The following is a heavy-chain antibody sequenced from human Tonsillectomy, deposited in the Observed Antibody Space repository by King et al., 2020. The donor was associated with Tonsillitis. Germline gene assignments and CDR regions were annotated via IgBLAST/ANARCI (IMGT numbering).Heavy chain of an antibody. Sequence: VQLVESGGGVVQPGRSLRLSCAASGFTFSSYAMHWVRQAPGKGLEWVAVISYDGSNKYYADSVKGRFTISRDNSKNTLYLQMNSRRAEDTAVYYCAREGITGTTGGIYYYYGMDVWGQGTTVTVSS. CDR3: AREGITGTTGGIYYYYGMDV. CDR2: ISYDGSNK. D-gene: IGHD1-7*01. V-gene: IGHV3-30-3*01. CDR1: GFTFSSYA. J-gene: IGHJ6*02.